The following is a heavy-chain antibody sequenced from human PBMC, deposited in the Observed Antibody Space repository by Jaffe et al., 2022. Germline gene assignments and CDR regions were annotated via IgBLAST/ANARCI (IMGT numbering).Heavy chain of an antibody. CDR2: IYYSGST. J-gene: IGHJ4*02. CDR1: GGSVSSGSYY. D-gene: IGHD3-9*01. Sequence: QVQLQESGPGLVKPSETLSLTCTVSGGSVSSGSYYWSWIRQPPGKGLEWIGYIYYSGSTNYNPSLKSRVTISVDTSKNQFSLKLSSVTAADTAVYYCARGESYDILTGYSPSEVLGFDYWGQGTLVTVSS. V-gene: IGHV4-61*01. CDR3: ARGESYDILTGYSPSEVLGFDY.